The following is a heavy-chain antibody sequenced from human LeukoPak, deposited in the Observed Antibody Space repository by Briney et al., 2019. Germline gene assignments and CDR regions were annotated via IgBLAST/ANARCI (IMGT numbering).Heavy chain of an antibody. CDR2: LTGRGEST. Sequence: PGGSLRLSCAAPGFTFSSNAMNWVRQAPGKGLEWVSGLTGRGESTYYADSVKGRFTISRDNFKDTLYLQMNSLRAEDTAIYYCAKNGDRGAYCTGGTCYPYFYYYMDVWGKGTTVTI. D-gene: IGHD2-15*01. V-gene: IGHV3-23*01. CDR3: AKNGDRGAYCTGGTCYPYFYYYMDV. J-gene: IGHJ6*03. CDR1: GFTFSSNA.